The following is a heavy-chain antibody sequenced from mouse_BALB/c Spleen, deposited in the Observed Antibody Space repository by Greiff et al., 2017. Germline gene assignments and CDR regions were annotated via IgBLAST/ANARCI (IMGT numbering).Heavy chain of an antibody. Sequence: VQLQQSGAELMKPGASVKISCKATGYTFSSYWIEWVKQRPGHGLEWIGEILPGSGSTNYNEKFMGKATFTADTSSNTAYMQLSSLTSEDSAVYYCARDGSYDYYAMDYWGQGTSVTVSS. V-gene: IGHV1-9*01. CDR3: ARDGSYDYYAMDY. D-gene: IGHD1-1*02. CDR1: GYTFSSYW. CDR2: ILPGSGST. J-gene: IGHJ4*01.